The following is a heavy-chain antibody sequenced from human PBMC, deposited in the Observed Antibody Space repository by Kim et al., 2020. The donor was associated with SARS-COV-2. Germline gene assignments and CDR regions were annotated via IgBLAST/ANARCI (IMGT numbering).Heavy chain of an antibody. CDR2: IWYDGSNK. CDR1: GFTFSSYG. J-gene: IGHJ6*02. D-gene: IGHD5-12*01. V-gene: IGHV3-33*08. Sequence: GGSLRLSCAASGFTFSSYGMHWVRQAPGKGLEWVAVIWYDGSNKYYADSVKGRFTISRDNSKNTLYLQMNSLRAEDTAVYYCARWNLRLTSCGYYYYGMDVWGQGTTVTVSS. CDR3: ARWNLRLTSCGYYYYGMDV.